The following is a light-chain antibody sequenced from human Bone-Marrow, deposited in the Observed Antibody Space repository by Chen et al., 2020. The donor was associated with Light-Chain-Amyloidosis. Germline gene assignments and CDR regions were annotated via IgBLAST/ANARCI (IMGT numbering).Light chain of an antibody. J-gene: IGLJ2*01. CDR3: QSADSSGTYEVI. V-gene: IGLV3-25*03. CDR1: DLPTKY. CDR2: IDS. Sequence: SYSLTPPPSVSVSPGHTARITCSGDDLPTKYAYWYQQKPGQAPVLVIHIDSERPSGISERFSGSSSGTTATLTISGVQAEDEADYHCQSADSSGTYEVIFGGGTKLTVL.